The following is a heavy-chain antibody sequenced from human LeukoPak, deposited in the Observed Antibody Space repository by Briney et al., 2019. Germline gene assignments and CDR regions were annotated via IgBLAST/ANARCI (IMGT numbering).Heavy chain of an antibody. V-gene: IGHV1-2*02. J-gene: IGHJ6*03. CDR2: INPNSGGT. Sequence: ASVKVSCKASGYTFTGYYIHWVRQAPGQGLEWVGWINPNSGGTNYAQKFQGRVTMTRDTSISTAYMELSSLRSDDTAVYYCARGYSSSWYYYYYMDVWGKGTTVTVSS. CDR3: ARGYSSSWYYYYYMDV. CDR1: GYTFTGYY. D-gene: IGHD6-13*01.